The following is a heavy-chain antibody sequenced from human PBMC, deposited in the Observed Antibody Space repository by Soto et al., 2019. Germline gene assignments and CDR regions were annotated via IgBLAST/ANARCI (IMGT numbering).Heavy chain of an antibody. D-gene: IGHD6-19*01. CDR2: IIPIFGTA. J-gene: IGHJ5*02. Sequence: SVKVSCQASGGTFSSYAISWVRQAPGQGLEWMGGIIPIFGTANYAQRFQGRVTITADESTSTAYMELSSLRSEDTAVYYCARDGIAVAGTLWFDPWGQGTLVTVSS. CDR1: GGTFSSYA. V-gene: IGHV1-69*13. CDR3: ARDGIAVAGTLWFDP.